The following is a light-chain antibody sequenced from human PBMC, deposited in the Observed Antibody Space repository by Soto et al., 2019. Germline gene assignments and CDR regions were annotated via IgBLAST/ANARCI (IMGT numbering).Light chain of an antibody. CDR1: QNININ. Sequence: EIVMTQSPLTLSVSPGERATLSCRASQNININLAWYQQRPGQAPRVLIYGASSRASGIPDRFSGSGSGTDFTLTIKRVEPDDFAFYYCQQYKDWPPLTFGGGTRVEIK. J-gene: IGKJ4*01. V-gene: IGKV3D-15*01. CDR3: QQYKDWPPLT. CDR2: GAS.